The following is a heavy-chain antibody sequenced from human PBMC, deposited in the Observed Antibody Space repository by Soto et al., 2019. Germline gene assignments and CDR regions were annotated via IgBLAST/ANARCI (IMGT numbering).Heavy chain of an antibody. Sequence: ETLSLTCAVYGASFSDYFWSWLHKPPGKGPEWIGEIKHIGRTNYNPSLESRVTLSVDTSKNHFSLRLTSVTAADTAVYYCARGRVETTVWNWFGPWAQGTPVTVSS. CDR1: GASFSDYF. CDR2: IKHIGRT. V-gene: IGHV4-34*01. D-gene: IGHD1-26*01. CDR3: ARGRVETTVWNWFGP. J-gene: IGHJ5*02.